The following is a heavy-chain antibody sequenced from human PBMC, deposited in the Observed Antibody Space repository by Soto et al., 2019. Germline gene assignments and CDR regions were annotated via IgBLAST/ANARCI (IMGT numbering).Heavy chain of an antibody. CDR1: GGTFSSYA. CDR2: IIPIFGTA. D-gene: IGHD2-2*02. Sequence: GASVKVSCKASGGTFSSYAISWVRQAPGQGLEWMGGIIPIFGTANYAQKFQGRVTITADESTSTAYMELSSLRSEDTAVYYCARVMDYCSSTSCYNYYYGMDVWGQGTTVTVSS. V-gene: IGHV1-69*13. CDR3: ARVMDYCSSTSCYNYYYGMDV. J-gene: IGHJ6*02.